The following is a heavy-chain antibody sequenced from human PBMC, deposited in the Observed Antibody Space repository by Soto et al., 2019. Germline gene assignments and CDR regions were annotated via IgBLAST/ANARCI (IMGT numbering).Heavy chain of an antibody. Sequence: ASVKVSCKASGFTFTSSAMQWVRQARGQRLEWIGWIVVGSGNTNYAQKFQERVTITRDMSTSTAYMELSSLRSEDTAVYYCAAVLGSSSSSYYGMDVWGQGTTVTVSS. V-gene: IGHV1-58*02. CDR1: GFTFTSSA. CDR3: AAVLGSSSSSYYGMDV. CDR2: IVVGSGNT. D-gene: IGHD6-6*01. J-gene: IGHJ6*02.